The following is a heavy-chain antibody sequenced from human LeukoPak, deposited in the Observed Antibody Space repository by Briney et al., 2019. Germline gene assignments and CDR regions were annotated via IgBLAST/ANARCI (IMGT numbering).Heavy chain of an antibody. CDR2: IWYDGSNK. Sequence: GRSLRLSCAASGFTLSSYGMHWVRQAPGKGLEWVAVIWYDGSNKYYADSVKGRFTISRDNSKNTLYLQMNSLRAEDTAVYYCARGEVLISSGWYPYWGQGTLVTVSS. J-gene: IGHJ4*02. CDR3: ARGEVLISSGWYPY. V-gene: IGHV3-33*01. D-gene: IGHD6-19*01. CDR1: GFTLSSYG.